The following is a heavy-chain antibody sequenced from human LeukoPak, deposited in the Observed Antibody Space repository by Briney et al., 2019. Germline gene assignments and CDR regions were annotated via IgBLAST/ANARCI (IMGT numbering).Heavy chain of an antibody. CDR2: ISGDTGNT. CDR3: ARDDSSLSDY. Sequence: ASVKVSCKASGYISFSFGISWVRQAPGQGLEWMGWISGDTGNTNYAQKLQGRVTMTTDTSTSTAYMELRSLRSDDTAVYYCARDDSSLSDYWGQGTLVTVSS. D-gene: IGHD6-13*01. J-gene: IGHJ4*02. V-gene: IGHV1-18*01. CDR1: GYISFSFG.